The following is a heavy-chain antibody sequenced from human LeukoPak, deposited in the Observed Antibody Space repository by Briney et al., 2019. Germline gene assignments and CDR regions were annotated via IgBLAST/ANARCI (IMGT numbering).Heavy chain of an antibody. Sequence: SETLSLTCTVSGGSISSYYWSWIRQPPGKGLEWIGYIYYSGSTNYNPSLKSRVTISVDTSKNQFSLKLSSVTAADTAVYYCARQRDSHFDYWGQGTLATVSS. J-gene: IGHJ4*02. CDR2: IYYSGST. D-gene: IGHD2-21*02. CDR3: ARQRDSHFDY. V-gene: IGHV4-59*08. CDR1: GGSISSYY.